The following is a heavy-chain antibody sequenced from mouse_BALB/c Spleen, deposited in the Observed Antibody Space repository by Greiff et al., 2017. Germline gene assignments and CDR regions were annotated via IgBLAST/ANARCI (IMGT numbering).Heavy chain of an antibody. Sequence: EVQVVESGPGLVKPSQSLSLTCSVTGYSITSGYYWNWIRQFPGNKLEWMGYISYDGSNNYNPSLKNRISITRDTSKNQFFLKLNSVTTEDTATYYCARTGLLRNWYFDVWGAGTTVTVSS. D-gene: IGHD2-3*01. CDR2: ISYDGSN. V-gene: IGHV3-6*02. CDR1: GYSITSGYY. CDR3: ARTGLLRNWYFDV. J-gene: IGHJ1*01.